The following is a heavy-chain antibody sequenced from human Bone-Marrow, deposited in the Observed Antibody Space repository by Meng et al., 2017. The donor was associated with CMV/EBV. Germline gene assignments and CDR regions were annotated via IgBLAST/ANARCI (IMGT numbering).Heavy chain of an antibody. CDR3: ARERILENYYYGMDV. V-gene: IGHV1-46*01. CDR2: INPSGGST. D-gene: IGHD3-3*01. Sequence: ASVKVSCKASGYTFTSYYMHWVRQAPGQGLEWMGIINPSGGSTSYAQKFQGRVTMTRDTSTSTVYMELSSLRSEDTAVYYCARERILENYYYGMDVWGEGNTVNVAS. CDR1: GYTFTSYY. J-gene: IGHJ6*01.